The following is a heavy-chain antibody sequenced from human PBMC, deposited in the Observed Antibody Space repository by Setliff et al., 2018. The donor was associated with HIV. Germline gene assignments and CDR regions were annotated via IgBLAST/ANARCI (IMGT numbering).Heavy chain of an antibody. CDR3: ARSKYNWNYYYYYGMDV. CDR2: IYYSGST. D-gene: IGHD1-7*01. J-gene: IGHJ6*02. CDR1: GGSISSGGYY. V-gene: IGHV4-31*02. Sequence: SETLSLTCTVSGGSISSGGYYWSWIRQHPGKGLEWIGYIYYSGSTYYNPSLKSRVTISVDTSKNQFSLKLSSVTAADTAVYYCARSKYNWNYYYYYGMDVWGQGTTVTVSS.